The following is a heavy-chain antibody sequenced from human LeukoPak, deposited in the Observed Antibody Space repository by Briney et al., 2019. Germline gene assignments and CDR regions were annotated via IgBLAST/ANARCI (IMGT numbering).Heavy chain of an antibody. J-gene: IGHJ4*02. V-gene: IGHV3-21*01. D-gene: IGHD6-13*01. Sequence: GGSLRLSCAASGFTFSSYSMNWVRQAPGKGLEWVSSISSSSSYIYYADSVKGRFTISRDNAKNSLYLQMNSLRAEDTAVYYCAREVIAAAGELDYWGQGTLVTVSS. CDR1: GFTFSSYS. CDR3: AREVIAAAGELDY. CDR2: ISSSSSYI.